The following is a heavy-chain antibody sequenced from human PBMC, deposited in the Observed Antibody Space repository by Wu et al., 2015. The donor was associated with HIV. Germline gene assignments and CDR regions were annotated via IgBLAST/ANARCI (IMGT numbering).Heavy chain of an antibody. CDR3: VRDQQWPTDYYHYYGMDV. V-gene: IGHV1-18*01. D-gene: IGHD6-19*01. J-gene: IGHJ6*02. CDR1: GYTFTSYG. Sequence: QVQLVQSGAEVKKPGASVKVSCKASGYTFTSYGISWVRQAPGQGLEWMGWISAYDGNTNYARTLQGRVTMTTDTSTSTAYMEVRSLRSDDTAVVLCVRDQQWPTDYYHYYGMDVVGPTGPRSTVSS. CDR2: ISAYDGNT.